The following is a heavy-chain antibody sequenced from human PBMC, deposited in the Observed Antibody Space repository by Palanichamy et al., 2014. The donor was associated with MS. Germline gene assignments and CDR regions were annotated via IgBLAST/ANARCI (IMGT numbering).Heavy chain of an antibody. Sequence: QVQLLQSGAEVKKPGASVKISCKASGYTFTRYTKHWVRQAPGQRLEWMGWINAGNGNTEYSQKFQDRLTITRDTSATTVYMELSSLTSEDTAVYYCARGLANWNLRGDDFWGQGTLVTVSS. CDR2: INAGNGNT. D-gene: IGHD1-1*01. V-gene: IGHV1-3*01. CDR3: ARGLANWNLRGDDF. J-gene: IGHJ4*02. CDR1: GYTFTRYT.